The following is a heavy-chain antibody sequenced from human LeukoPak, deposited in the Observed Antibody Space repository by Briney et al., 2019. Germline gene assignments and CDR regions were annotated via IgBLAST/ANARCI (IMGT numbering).Heavy chain of an antibody. Sequence: GGSLRLSCAASGFTVSSNYMSWVRQAPGKGLEWVSYISSSGSTIYYADSVKGRFTISRDNAKNSLYLQMNSLRAEDTAVYYCARDYGGSSPFDYWGQGTLVTVSS. CDR2: ISSSGSTI. CDR1: GFTVSSNY. CDR3: ARDYGGSSPFDY. V-gene: IGHV3-11*04. J-gene: IGHJ4*02. D-gene: IGHD4-23*01.